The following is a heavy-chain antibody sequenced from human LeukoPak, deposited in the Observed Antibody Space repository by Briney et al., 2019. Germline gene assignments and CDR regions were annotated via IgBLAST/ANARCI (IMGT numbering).Heavy chain of an antibody. CDR3: ARDIPKNYDILTGYSDAFDI. CDR2: ISSSSSYI. V-gene: IGHV3-21*01. J-gene: IGHJ3*02. D-gene: IGHD3-9*01. CDR1: GFTFSSYS. Sequence: PGGSLRLSCAASGFTFSSYSMNWVRQAPGKGLEWVSSISSSSSYIYYADSVKGRFTISRDNAKNSLYLQMNSLRVEDTAVYYCARDIPKNYDILTGYSDAFDIWGQGTMVTVSS.